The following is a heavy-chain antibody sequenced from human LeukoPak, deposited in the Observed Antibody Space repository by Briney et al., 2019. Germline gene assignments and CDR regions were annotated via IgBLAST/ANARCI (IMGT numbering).Heavy chain of an antibody. D-gene: IGHD6-19*01. J-gene: IGHJ4*02. V-gene: IGHV4-59*08. CDR3: ARRYSSGWYYFDY. Sequence: PSETLYLTCTVSGGSISSYYWSWIRQPPGKGLEWIGYIYYSGSTNYNPSLKSRVTISVDTSKSQFSLKLSSVTAADTAVYYCARRYSSGWYYFDYWGQGTLVTVSS. CDR2: IYYSGST. CDR1: GGSISSYY.